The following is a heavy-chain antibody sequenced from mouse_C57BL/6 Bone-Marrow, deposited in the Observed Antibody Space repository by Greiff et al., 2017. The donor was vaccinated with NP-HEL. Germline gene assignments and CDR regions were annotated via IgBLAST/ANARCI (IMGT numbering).Heavy chain of an antibody. D-gene: IGHD2-1*01. Sequence: VQLQQSGPELVKPGASVKISCKASGYSFTGYYMNWVKQSPEKSLEWIGEINPSTGGTTYNQKFKAKATLTVDKSSSTAYMQLKSLTSEDSAVYYCARGAIYYGNPWFAYWGQGTLVTVSA. CDR1: GYSFTGYY. CDR2: INPSTGGT. CDR3: ARGAIYYGNPWFAY. J-gene: IGHJ3*01. V-gene: IGHV1-42*01.